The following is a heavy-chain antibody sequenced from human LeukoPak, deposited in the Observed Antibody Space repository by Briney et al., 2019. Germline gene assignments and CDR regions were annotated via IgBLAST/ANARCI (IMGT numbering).Heavy chain of an antibody. D-gene: IGHD2-2*01. Sequence: GASVKVSCKASGYTFTSYGISWVRQAPGKGLEWMGGFDPEDGETIYAQKFQGRVTMTEDTSTDTAYMELSSLRSEDTAVYYCAPYLRGIVVVPAADYWGQGTLVTVSS. V-gene: IGHV1-24*01. CDR3: APYLRGIVVVPAADY. CDR1: GYTFTSYG. CDR2: FDPEDGET. J-gene: IGHJ4*02.